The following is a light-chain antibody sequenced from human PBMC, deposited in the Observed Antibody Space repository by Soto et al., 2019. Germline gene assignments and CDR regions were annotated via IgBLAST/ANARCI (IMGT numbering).Light chain of an antibody. Sequence: QSVLTQPPSVSGSPGQSVTISCTGTSSDVGRYDRVSWYQQPPSTDPKLMIYEVTNRPSGVPDRLSGSKSGNTASLTISGLQAEDEAVYYCISLTTSRTYGFGTGTKLTV. V-gene: IGLV2-18*02. CDR1: SSDVGRYDR. CDR2: EVT. J-gene: IGLJ1*01. CDR3: ISLTTSRTYG.